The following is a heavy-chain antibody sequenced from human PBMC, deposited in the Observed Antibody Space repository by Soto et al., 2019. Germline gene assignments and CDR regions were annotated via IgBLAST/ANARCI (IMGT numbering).Heavy chain of an antibody. CDR1: GGTFSSYT. J-gene: IGHJ4*02. D-gene: IGHD2-2*02. CDR2: IIPILGIA. V-gene: IGHV1-69*02. Sequence: QVQLVHSGAAVKKPGASVKVSCEASGGTFSSYTISWVRQAPGQGLEWMGRIIPILGIANYAQKFQGRVTMTADKSTSTAYMELSSLRSEDTAVYYCASEYGSSTSCDRAYWGQGTLGTVSS. CDR3: ASEYGSSTSCDRAY.